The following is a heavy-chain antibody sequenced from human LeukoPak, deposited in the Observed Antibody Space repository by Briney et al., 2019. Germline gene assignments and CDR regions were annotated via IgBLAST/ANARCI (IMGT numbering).Heavy chain of an antibody. CDR2: MRQDGSEK. CDR3: AREGDAFDF. J-gene: IGHJ3*01. CDR1: GATFSNNW. Sequence: GGSLRLSCVVSGATFSNNWMHWVRQAPGKGLEWVANMRQDGSEKFYVDSVKGRFTISRDDAKNSLYLQMDSLRAEDAALYYCAREGDAFDFWGQGTMVTVSS. V-gene: IGHV3-7*01.